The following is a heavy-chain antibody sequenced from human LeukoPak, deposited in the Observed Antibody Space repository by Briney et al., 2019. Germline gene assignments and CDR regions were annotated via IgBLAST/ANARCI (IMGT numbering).Heavy chain of an antibody. CDR1: GYSFANYW. CDR3: ARRAGSTGSEYYGMDV. D-gene: IGHD5-12*01. Sequence: GESLKISCKGSGYSFANYWISWVRQMPGKGLEWMGIIYPDDSDARYSPSFQGQVTISADKSFSTAYLQWSSLKASDSAMYYCARRAGSTGSEYYGMDVWGQGNTVTVSS. V-gene: IGHV5-51*01. J-gene: IGHJ6*02. CDR2: IYPDDSDA.